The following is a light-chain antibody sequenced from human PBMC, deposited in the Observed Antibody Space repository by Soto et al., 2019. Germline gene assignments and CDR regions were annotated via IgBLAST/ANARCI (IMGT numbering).Light chain of an antibody. J-gene: IGLJ2*01. V-gene: IGLV6-57*03. Sequence: NFMLTQPHSVSESPGKTVTIPCTRSSGSIASNYVQWYQQRPGSAPTTVIYEDNQRPSGVPDRFSGSIDSSSNSASLTISGLKTEDEADYYCQSYDSSIVVFGGGTKVTVL. CDR2: EDN. CDR3: QSYDSSIVV. CDR1: SGSIASNY.